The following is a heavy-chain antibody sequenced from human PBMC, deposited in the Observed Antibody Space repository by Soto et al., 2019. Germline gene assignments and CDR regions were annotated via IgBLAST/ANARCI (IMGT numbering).Heavy chain of an antibody. V-gene: IGHV3-30*18. CDR1: GFAFSTYG. Sequence: QVQLVESGGGVVQAGRSLRVSCAASGFAFSTYGMHWVRQAPGKGLEWVAVISYDGTNKYYADSVEGRFTISRDNSKNTLYLQVNSLRGEDTSVYYCAKELQRGLASLDYWGQGTLVTVSS. J-gene: IGHJ4*02. D-gene: IGHD1-1*01. CDR3: AKELQRGLASLDY. CDR2: ISYDGTNK.